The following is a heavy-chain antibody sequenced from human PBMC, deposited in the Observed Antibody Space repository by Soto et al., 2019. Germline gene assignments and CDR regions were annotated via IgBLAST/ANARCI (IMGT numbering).Heavy chain of an antibody. Sequence: EVQLVESGGGLVQPGGSLRLSCIASGFSISPNWMSWVRQAPGRGPEWVANIGQDGNGKNYVDSVKGRFTISRDNANNSLFLQTNSLRVEDTAVYYCARGQGGADYWGQGTPVTVSS. V-gene: IGHV3-7*01. CDR1: GFSISPNW. J-gene: IGHJ4*02. D-gene: IGHD3-10*01. CDR2: IGQDGNGK. CDR3: ARGQGGADY.